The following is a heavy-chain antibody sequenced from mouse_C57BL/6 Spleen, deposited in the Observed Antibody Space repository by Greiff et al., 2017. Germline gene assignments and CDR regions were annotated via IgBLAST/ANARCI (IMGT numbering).Heavy chain of an antibody. CDR3: ARTGGGYFDV. V-gene: IGHV5-17*01. Sequence: EVKLVESGGGLVKPGGSLKLSCAASGFTFSDYGMHWVRQAPEKGLAWVAYISSGSSTIYYADTVKGRFTISRDTAKNTLFLQMTSLRSEDTAMYYCARTGGGYFDVWGTGTTVTVSS. CDR1: GFTFSDYG. CDR2: ISSGSSTI. D-gene: IGHD4-1*01. J-gene: IGHJ1*03.